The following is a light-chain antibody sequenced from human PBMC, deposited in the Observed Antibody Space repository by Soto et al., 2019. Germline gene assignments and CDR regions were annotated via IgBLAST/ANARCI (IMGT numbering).Light chain of an antibody. CDR3: CSYAGSSPPYV. Sequence: QSALTQPASVSGSPGQSITISCTGTSSDFGSYNLVSWYQQHPGKAPKLMIYEGSKRPSGVSNRFSGSKSGNTASLTISGLQAEDEADYYCCSYAGSSPPYVFGTGTKVTVL. J-gene: IGLJ1*01. CDR2: EGS. CDR1: SSDFGSYNL. V-gene: IGLV2-23*01.